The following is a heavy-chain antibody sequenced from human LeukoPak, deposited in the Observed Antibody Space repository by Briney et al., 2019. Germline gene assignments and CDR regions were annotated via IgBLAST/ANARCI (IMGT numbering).Heavy chain of an antibody. Sequence: GESLKISCKGSGYSFTSYWSGWGRQMPGKGVEWMGIIYPGDSETRYSPSFQGQVTISADKSISTAYLQWSSLKASDTAMYYCARRPASGLFDYWGQGTLVTVSS. CDR3: ARRPASGLFDY. J-gene: IGHJ4*02. CDR2: IYPGDSET. V-gene: IGHV5-51*01. D-gene: IGHD6-19*01. CDR1: GYSFTSYW.